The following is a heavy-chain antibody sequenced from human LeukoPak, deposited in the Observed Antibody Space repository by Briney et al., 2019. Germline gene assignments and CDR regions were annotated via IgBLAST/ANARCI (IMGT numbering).Heavy chain of an antibody. Sequence: GGSLRLSCAASGFTFSTYVMSWVRQAPGKALEWVSSISGSGGNTYYTDSVKGRFTISRDNSKNTLSLQMNSLRAEDTAIYYCAKPDGIAATEVWGQGTLVTVSS. D-gene: IGHD6-6*01. CDR2: ISGSGGNT. J-gene: IGHJ4*02. CDR3: AKPDGIAATEV. CDR1: GFTFSTYV. V-gene: IGHV3-23*01.